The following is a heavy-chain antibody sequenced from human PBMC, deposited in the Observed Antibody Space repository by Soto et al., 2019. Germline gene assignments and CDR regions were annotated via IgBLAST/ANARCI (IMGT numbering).Heavy chain of an antibody. J-gene: IGHJ4*02. Sequence: VRLLESGGGSEQPGGSLRLSCEASGFNFRAYAMYWVRQAPGKGLEWVSAIDDENIAYYADSVKGRFIITRDNSRNTLYLQMDGLRVEDTAIYFCTKRPMCARDCWYFDDWGQGTLVTVSS. D-gene: IGHD1-20*01. CDR1: GFNFRAYA. CDR2: IDDENIA. CDR3: TKRPMCARDCWYFDD. V-gene: IGHV3-23*05.